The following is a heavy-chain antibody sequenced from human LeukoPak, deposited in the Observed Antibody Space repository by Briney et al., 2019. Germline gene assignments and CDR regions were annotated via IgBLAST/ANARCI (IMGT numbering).Heavy chain of an antibody. CDR1: GYTFTNYG. Sequence: ASVKVSFKASGYTFTNYGISWVRQAPGQGVEWMGWISLYNDNTNYAQKLQGRVTMTTDTSTSTAYMELRGLRSDDTAVYYCARDRVRTTGTTPYYYYDMDVWGQGTTVTVSS. D-gene: IGHD1-1*01. V-gene: IGHV1-18*01. J-gene: IGHJ6*02. CDR3: ARDRVRTTGTTPYYYYDMDV. CDR2: ISLYNDNT.